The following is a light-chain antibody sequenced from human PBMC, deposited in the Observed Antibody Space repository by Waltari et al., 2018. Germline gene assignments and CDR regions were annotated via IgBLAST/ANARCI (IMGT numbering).Light chain of an antibody. V-gene: IGKV4-1*01. CDR3: QQYYSTPPT. CDR2: WAS. CDR1: PSVLYSSNNKHY. J-gene: IGKJ4*01. Sequence: DIVMTQSPDSLAVSLGERATTNCKSSPSVLYSSNNKHYLAWYQQKPGQPPKLLIYWASTRESGVPDRFSGSGSGTDFTLTISSLQAEDVAVFYCQQYYSTPPTFGGGTKVEIK.